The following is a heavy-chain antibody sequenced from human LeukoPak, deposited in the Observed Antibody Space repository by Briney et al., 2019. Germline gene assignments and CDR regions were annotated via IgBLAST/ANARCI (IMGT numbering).Heavy chain of an antibody. J-gene: IGHJ4*02. D-gene: IGHD6-13*01. Sequence: GGSLRLSCAASGFTFSDYAVSWVCQGPGKGLEGVSVISGSGYTTYHAHSVKGRFAFSRDKSKNTLSLQMTRLRAEDTAIYYCAKGHTSNWYAFEYWGQGTLVTVSS. CDR3: AKGHTSNWYAFEY. CDR2: ISGSGYTT. V-gene: IGHV3-23*01. CDR1: GFTFSDYA.